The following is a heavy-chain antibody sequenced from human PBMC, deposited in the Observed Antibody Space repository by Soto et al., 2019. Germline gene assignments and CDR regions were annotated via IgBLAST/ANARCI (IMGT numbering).Heavy chain of an antibody. Sequence: GASVKVSCKASGGTFSSYAISWVRQAPGQGLEWMGGIIPIFGTANYAQKFQGRVTITADESTSTAYMELSSLRSEDTAVYYCARVLEQLVWADYYYGMDVWGQGTTVTVSS. V-gene: IGHV1-69*13. CDR3: ARVLEQLVWADYYYGMDV. J-gene: IGHJ6*02. D-gene: IGHD6-6*01. CDR2: IIPIFGTA. CDR1: GGTFSSYA.